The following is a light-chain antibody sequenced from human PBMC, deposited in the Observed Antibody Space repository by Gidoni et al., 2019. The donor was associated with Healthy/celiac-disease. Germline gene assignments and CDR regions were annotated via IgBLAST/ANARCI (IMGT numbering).Light chain of an antibody. Sequence: DIKMTQSPSTLSASVGDRVTISCRASQRISSWLAWYQQKPGNAPNLLIYKASSLESGVPSRFSGSGSGTEFTLTISSLQPDDFATYYCQQYNSYSGTFGQXTKVEIK. J-gene: IGKJ1*01. V-gene: IGKV1-5*03. CDR3: QQYNSYSGT. CDR1: QRISSW. CDR2: KAS.